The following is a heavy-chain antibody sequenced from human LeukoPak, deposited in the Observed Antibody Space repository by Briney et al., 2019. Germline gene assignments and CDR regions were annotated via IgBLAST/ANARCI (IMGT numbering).Heavy chain of an antibody. CDR1: GGSISSSSYY. D-gene: IGHD3-10*01. Sequence: SETLSLTCTVSGGSISSSSYYWGWVRQPPGKGLEWIGSISYSGSTYYNPSLNSRVTMSVDTSKKQFSLKLSSVTAADTAVFYCARVTVTGTGRGYFDYLRQGTLVTVSS. CDR2: ISYSGST. V-gene: IGHV4-39*01. J-gene: IGHJ4*02. CDR3: ARVTVTGTGRGYFDY.